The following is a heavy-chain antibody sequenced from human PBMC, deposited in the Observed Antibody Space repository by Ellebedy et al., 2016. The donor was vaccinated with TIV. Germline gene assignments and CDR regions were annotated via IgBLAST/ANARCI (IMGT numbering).Heavy chain of an antibody. D-gene: IGHD6-13*01. CDR3: ARRFASAADGYFDL. CDR1: GGSISSYY. CDR2: IYYSGST. Sequence: SETLSLTCTVSGGSISSYYWSWIRQPPGKGLEWIGSIYYSGSTYYNPSLKSRVTISVDTSKNQFSLKLSSVTAADTAVYYCARRFASAADGYFDLWGRGTLVTVSS. J-gene: IGHJ2*01. V-gene: IGHV4-59*05.